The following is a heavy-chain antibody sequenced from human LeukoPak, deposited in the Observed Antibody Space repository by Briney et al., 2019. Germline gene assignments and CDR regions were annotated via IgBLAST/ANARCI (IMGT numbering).Heavy chain of an antibody. D-gene: IGHD6-19*01. CDR1: GYTFTGYY. CDR3: ARRGREAVADY. Sequence: GASVKVSCKASGYTFTGYYMHWVRQAPGQGLEWMGIINPSGGSTSYAQKFQGRVTMTRDTSTSTVYMELSSLRSEDTAVYYCARRGREAVADYWGQGTLVTVSS. J-gene: IGHJ4*02. V-gene: IGHV1-46*01. CDR2: INPSGGST.